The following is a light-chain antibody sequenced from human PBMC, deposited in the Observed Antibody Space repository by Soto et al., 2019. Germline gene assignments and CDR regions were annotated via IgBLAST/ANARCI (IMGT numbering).Light chain of an antibody. CDR3: QKYNSAPRT. V-gene: IGKV1-6*01. J-gene: IGKJ1*01. Sequence: AIQMTQSPSSLSASVGDRVTITCRASQGIRNDLGWYQQKPGKAPKLLIYAASSLQSGVPSRFSGSGSGTDFTLTISSLQPEDVATYYCQKYNSAPRTFGQATKVDI. CDR1: QGIRND. CDR2: AAS.